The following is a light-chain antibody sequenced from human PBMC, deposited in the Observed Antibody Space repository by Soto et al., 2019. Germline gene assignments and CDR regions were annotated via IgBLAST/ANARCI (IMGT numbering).Light chain of an antibody. CDR1: SSDIGLYNF. Sequence: QSALTQPASVSGSPGQSITISCTGTSSDIGLYNFVSWYQQHPGKAPKLMIYDVNNRPSGVSDRFSGYKSGNTAGLTISGLQAEDEADYYCCSYTSTTAYVFGTGTKLTVL. CDR2: DVN. J-gene: IGLJ1*01. CDR3: CSYTSTTAYV. V-gene: IGLV2-14*03.